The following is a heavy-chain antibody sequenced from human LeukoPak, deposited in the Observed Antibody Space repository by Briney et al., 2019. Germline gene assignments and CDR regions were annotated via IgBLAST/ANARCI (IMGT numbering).Heavy chain of an antibody. CDR3: ARADWDTAMIDY. V-gene: IGHV3-23*01. CDR2: IGGSGGFIT. Sequence: GGSLRLSCAASGFTFSSHGMNWVRQAPGKGLEWVSGIGGSGGFITYYADSVKGRFTVSRDNSKNTLYLQMNSLRAEDTAVYYCARADWDTAMIDYWGQGTLVTVSS. D-gene: IGHD5-18*01. CDR1: GFTFSSHG. J-gene: IGHJ4*02.